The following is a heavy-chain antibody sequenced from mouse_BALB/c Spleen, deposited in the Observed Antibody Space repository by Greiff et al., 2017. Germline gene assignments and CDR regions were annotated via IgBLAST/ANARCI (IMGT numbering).Heavy chain of an antibody. CDR2: IYPGNSDT. CDR1: GYTFTSYW. V-gene: IGHV1-5*01. D-gene: IGHD2-14*01. Sequence: EVQLQQSGTVLARPGASVKMSCKASGYTFTSYWMHWVKQRPGQGLEWIGAIYPGNSDTSYNQKFTGKAKLTAVTSTSTAYMELSSLTNEDSAVYYCTRGYAYAMDYWGQGTSVTVSS. J-gene: IGHJ4*01. CDR3: TRGYAYAMDY.